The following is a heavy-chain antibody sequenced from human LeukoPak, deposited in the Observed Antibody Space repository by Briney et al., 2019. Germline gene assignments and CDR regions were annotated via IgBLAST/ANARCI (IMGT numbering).Heavy chain of an antibody. V-gene: IGHV1-2*02. CDR1: GYTFTGYY. D-gene: IGHD3-10*01. CDR2: INPNSGGT. J-gene: IGHJ5*02. CDR3: AREGNYYGSGSTINWFDP. Sequence: ASVKVSCKASGYTFTGYYVHWVRQAPGQGLEWMGWINPNSGGTNYAQKFQGRVTMTRDTPISTAYMELSRLRSDDTAVYYCAREGNYYGSGSTINWFDPWGQGTLVTVSS.